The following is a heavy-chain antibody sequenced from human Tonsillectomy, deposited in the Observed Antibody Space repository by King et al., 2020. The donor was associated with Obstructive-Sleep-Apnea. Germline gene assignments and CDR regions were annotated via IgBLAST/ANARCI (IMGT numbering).Heavy chain of an antibody. CDR2: INPSGSST. V-gene: IGHV1-46*01. CDR3: ARGEAAAGSFDY. J-gene: IGHJ4*02. CDR1: GYTFTTYY. Sequence: QLVQSGAEVKKPGASVKISCKASGYTFTTYYMHWVRQAPGQGLEWMGIINPSGSSTNYAQNFRGRVTMTRDTPTSTAYMELSSLRSEDTAIYYWARGEAAAGSFDYWGQGTRVPVSS. D-gene: IGHD6-13*01.